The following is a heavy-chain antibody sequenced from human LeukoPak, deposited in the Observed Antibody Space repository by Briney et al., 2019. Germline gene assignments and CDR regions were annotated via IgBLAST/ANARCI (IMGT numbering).Heavy chain of an antibody. CDR3: ARVPGVVGATLIFDY. V-gene: IGHV1-18*01. Sequence: ASVKVSCKASGYTFTSYGISWMRQAPGQGLEWMGWISAYNGNTNYAQKLQSRVTMTTDTSTSTAYMELRSLRSDDTAVYYCARVPGVVGATLIFDYWGQGTLVTVSS. CDR1: GYTFTSYG. D-gene: IGHD1-26*01. CDR2: ISAYNGNT. J-gene: IGHJ4*02.